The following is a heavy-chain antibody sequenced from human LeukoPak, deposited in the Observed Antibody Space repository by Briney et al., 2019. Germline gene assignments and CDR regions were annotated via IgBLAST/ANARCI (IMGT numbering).Heavy chain of an antibody. CDR3: ARCRIVLIDTAMVNGYFDY. J-gene: IGHJ4*02. CDR1: GGIFSSYA. V-gene: IGHV1-69*05. D-gene: IGHD5-18*01. Sequence: GASVKVSCKASGGIFSSYAISWVRQAPGQGLEWMGRIIPIFGTANYAQKFQGRVTITTDGSTSTAYMELSSLRSEDTAVYYCARCRIVLIDTAMVNGYFDYWGQGTLVTVSS. CDR2: IIPIFGTA.